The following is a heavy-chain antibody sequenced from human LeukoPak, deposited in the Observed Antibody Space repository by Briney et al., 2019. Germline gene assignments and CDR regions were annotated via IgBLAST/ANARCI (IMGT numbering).Heavy chain of an antibody. CDR1: GFTFSYYW. D-gene: IGHD5-12*01. CDR2: ISDDGSIT. J-gene: IGHJ4*02. Sequence: GGSLRLSCAASGFTFSYYWMGWVRQAPGKGLEWVAVISDDGSITYYGDSVKGRFTISRDNSKNTVYLQINSLRAEDSAVYYCVTPPLYNAYDYYFDYWGQGTLVTVSS. V-gene: IGHV3-30*03. CDR3: VTPPLYNAYDYYFDY.